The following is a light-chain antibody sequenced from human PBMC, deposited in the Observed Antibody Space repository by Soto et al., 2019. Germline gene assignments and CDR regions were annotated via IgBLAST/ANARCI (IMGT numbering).Light chain of an antibody. CDR1: QSVFYSPKNKNY. CDR3: QQYYATPLT. CDR2: WAS. J-gene: IGKJ3*01. V-gene: IGKV4-1*01. Sequence: DIVMTQSPDSLAVSLGERATINCKSSQSVFYSPKNKNYLAWYQQKPGQPPKLLIYWASTRESGVPDRFSGSRSGTDFTLTISSLQAEDVAVYYFQQYYATPLTFGPGTKVDIK.